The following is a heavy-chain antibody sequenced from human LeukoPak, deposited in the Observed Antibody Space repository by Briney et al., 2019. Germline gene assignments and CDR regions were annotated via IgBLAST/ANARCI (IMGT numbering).Heavy chain of an antibody. Sequence: SETLSLTCAVYGGSFSGYYWSWIRQPPGKGLEWIGEINHSGGTNYNPSLKSRVTISVDTSKNQFSLKLSSVTAADTAVYYCVEAVAGTGFDYWGQGTLVTVSS. V-gene: IGHV4-34*01. D-gene: IGHD6-19*01. J-gene: IGHJ4*02. CDR2: INHSGGT. CDR1: GGSFSGYY. CDR3: VEAVAGTGFDY.